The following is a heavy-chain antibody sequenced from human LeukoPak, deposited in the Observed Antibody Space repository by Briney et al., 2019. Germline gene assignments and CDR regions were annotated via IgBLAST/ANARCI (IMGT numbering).Heavy chain of an antibody. J-gene: IGHJ3*02. CDR3: ASMGSHGFDI. CDR2: INTYNGNP. CDR1: GYTFTSYA. D-gene: IGHD3-16*01. V-gene: IGHV7-4-1*02. Sequence: ASVKVSCKASGYTFTSYAMNWVRQAPGQGLEFMGWINTYNGNPTYAQAFTGRLVFSVDTSVSAAYLQISSLKTEDTAVYYCASMGSHGFDIWGQGTMVTVSS.